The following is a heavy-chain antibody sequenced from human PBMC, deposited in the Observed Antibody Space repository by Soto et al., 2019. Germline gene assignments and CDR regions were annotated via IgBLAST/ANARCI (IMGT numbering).Heavy chain of an antibody. Sequence: QVQLQESGPGLVKPSQTLSLTCTVSGGSISSGGYYWSWIRQHPGKGREGFGYYCYSGSTYYNPSLKSRVTLSVDTSKNPCSLKLSYVTPADTAVYYCASGFPSYYDFWSGYYLDWFDPWGQGTLVTVSS. CDR2: YCYSGST. CDR1: GGSISSGGYY. D-gene: IGHD3-3*01. V-gene: IGHV4-31*03. J-gene: IGHJ5*02. CDR3: ASGFPSYYDFWSGYYLDWFDP.